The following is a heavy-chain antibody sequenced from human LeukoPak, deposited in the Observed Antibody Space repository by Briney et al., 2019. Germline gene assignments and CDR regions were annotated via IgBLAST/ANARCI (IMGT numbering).Heavy chain of an antibody. CDR3: TRDRPNYYESNGHYYRRDGDH. Sequence: GGTLRLSCAASGFTFNIYALSLVGHAPGMGLVWVPSMCGRAGCTCYAGYVNGRFTISRDNSMTILYLQTNSLRAEDTAIYYCTRDRPNYYESNGHYYRRDGDHWGQGTLVTVSS. CDR2: MCGRAGCT. V-gene: IGHV3-23*01. J-gene: IGHJ5*02. D-gene: IGHD3-22*01. CDR1: GFTFNIYA.